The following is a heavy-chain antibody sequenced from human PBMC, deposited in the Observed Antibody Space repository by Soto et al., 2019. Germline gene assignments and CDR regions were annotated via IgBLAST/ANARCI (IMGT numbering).Heavy chain of an antibody. CDR3: ANPSDSSGYGY. CDR1: GFTFSSYG. V-gene: IGHV3-30*18. CDR2: ISYDGSNK. J-gene: IGHJ4*02. D-gene: IGHD3-22*01. Sequence: TGGSLRLSCAASGFTFSSYGMQWVRQAPGKGLEWVAVISYDGSNKYYADSVKGRFTISRDNSKNTLYLQMNSLRAEDTAVYYCANPSDSSGYGYWGQGTLVTVSS.